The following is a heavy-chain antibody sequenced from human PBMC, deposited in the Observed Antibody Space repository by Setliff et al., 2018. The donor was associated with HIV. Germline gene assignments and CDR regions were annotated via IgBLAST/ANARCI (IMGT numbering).Heavy chain of an antibody. V-gene: IGHV1-46*01. J-gene: IGHJ3*02. Sequence: ASVKVSCKASGFILTSNYMHWVRQAPGQGLEWMGLINPGTGSTKYAQKFQGRVTMTSDPSTSTVNMDLSSLRSEDTAVYYCAKGVRGSYYGDAFDIWGQGTTVTVSS. CDR1: GFILTSNY. D-gene: IGHD1-26*01. CDR2: INPGTGST. CDR3: AKGVRGSYYGDAFDI.